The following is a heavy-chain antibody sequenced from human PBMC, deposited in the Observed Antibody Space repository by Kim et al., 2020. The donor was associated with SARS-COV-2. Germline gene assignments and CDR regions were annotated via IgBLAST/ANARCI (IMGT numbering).Heavy chain of an antibody. Sequence: SETLSLTCAVYGGSFSGYYWSWIRQPPGKGLEWIGEINHSGSTNYNPSLKSRVTISVDTSKNQFSLKLSSVTAADTAVYYCARGSPLLRFLEWFPAPDYYYYGMDVWGQGTTVTVSS. D-gene: IGHD3-3*01. CDR1: GGSFSGYY. J-gene: IGHJ6*02. CDR2: INHSGST. CDR3: ARGSPLLRFLEWFPAPDYYYYGMDV. V-gene: IGHV4-34*01.